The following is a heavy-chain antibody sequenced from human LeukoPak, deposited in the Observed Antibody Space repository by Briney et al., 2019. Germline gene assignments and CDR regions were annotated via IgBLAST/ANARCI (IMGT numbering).Heavy chain of an antibody. D-gene: IGHD2-15*01. CDR3: TRDGCSGGSCYSFAFDI. CDR2: IRSKAYGGTT. J-gene: IGHJ3*02. V-gene: IGHV3-49*04. CDR1: GFTFGDYA. Sequence: PGGSLRLSCTASGFTFGDYAMSWVRQAPGKGLEWVGFIRSKAYGGTTEYAASVKGRFTISRDDSKSIAYLQMNSLKTEDTAVYYCTRDGCSGGSCYSFAFDIWGQGTMVTVSS.